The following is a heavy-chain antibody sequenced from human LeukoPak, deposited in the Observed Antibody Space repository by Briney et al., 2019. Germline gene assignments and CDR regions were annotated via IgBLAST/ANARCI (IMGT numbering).Heavy chain of an antibody. CDR3: ARDIQSNSIPPGSPGAYYYYYMDV. J-gene: IGHJ6*03. V-gene: IGHV1-18*01. CDR2: ISAYNGNT. D-gene: IGHD1-14*01. Sequence: ASVKVSCKASGYTFTSYGISWVRQAPGQGLEWMGWISAYNGNTNYAQKLQGRVTMTTDTSTSTAYMELRSLRSDDTAVYYCARDIQSNSIPPGSPGAYYYYYMDVWGKGTTVTVSS. CDR1: GYTFTSYG.